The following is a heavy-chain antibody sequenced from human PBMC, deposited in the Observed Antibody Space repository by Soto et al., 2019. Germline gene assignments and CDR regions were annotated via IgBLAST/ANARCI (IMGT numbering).Heavy chain of an antibody. D-gene: IGHD4-4*01. Sequence: ASVKVSCKASGYTFTGYYMHWVRQAPGQGLEWMGWINPNSGGTNYAQKFQGRVTMTRDTSISTAYMELSRLRSDDTAVYYCARDDYSMGGRYYYYGMDVWGQGTTVTVSS. CDR2: INPNSGGT. CDR1: GYTFTGYY. V-gene: IGHV1-2*02. J-gene: IGHJ6*02. CDR3: ARDDYSMGGRYYYYGMDV.